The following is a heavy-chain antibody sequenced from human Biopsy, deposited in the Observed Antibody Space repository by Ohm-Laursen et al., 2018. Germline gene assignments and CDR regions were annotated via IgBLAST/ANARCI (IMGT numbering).Heavy chain of an antibody. CDR2: NIPILGTG. V-gene: IGHV1-69*06. CDR1: GDTFSNYG. J-gene: IGHJ1*01. Sequence: ASVKVSCKAPGDTFSNYGVNWVRQAPGQGLEWLGGNIPILGTGNYAQKFQDRVTVAADTSTSTATMELRSLRSDDTAVYYCATKLTGYFHHWGQGTLVIVSS. D-gene: IGHD3-9*01. CDR3: ATKLTGYFHH.